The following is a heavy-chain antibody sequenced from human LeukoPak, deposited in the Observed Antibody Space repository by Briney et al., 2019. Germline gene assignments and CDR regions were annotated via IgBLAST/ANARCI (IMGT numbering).Heavy chain of an antibody. CDR1: GFTFSSYW. V-gene: IGHV3-48*02. D-gene: IGHD2-15*01. Sequence: GGSLRLSCAASGFTFSSYWMHWVRQAPGKGLEWVSYITASAMTIHYADSVKGRFTISRDNAKNSVYLQMDSLSDEDTAVYYCARGSSGVDYWGQGTLVTVSS. J-gene: IGHJ4*02. CDR2: ITASAMTI. CDR3: ARGSSGVDY.